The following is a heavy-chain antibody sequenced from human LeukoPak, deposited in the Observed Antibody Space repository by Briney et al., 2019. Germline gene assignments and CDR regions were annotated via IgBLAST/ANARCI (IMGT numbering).Heavy chain of an antibody. D-gene: IGHD3-10*01. Sequence: PGGSLRLSCAASGFTFSTYGMSWVRQAPGKGPEWVSAIRGSGTNTYYADSVKGRFTISRDNSKNTLHLQMNSLRAEDTAVYYCAKGSLNEITMVRGVIIWGQGTLVTVSS. CDR2: IRGSGTNT. V-gene: IGHV3-23*01. CDR1: GFTFSTYG. CDR3: AKGSLNEITMVRGVII. J-gene: IGHJ4*02.